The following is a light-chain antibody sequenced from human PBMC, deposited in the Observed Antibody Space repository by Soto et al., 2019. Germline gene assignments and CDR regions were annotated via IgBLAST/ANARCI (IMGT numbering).Light chain of an antibody. CDR1: QSVSSRY. J-gene: IGKJ3*01. CDR3: QHYGRSPSP. V-gene: IGKV3-20*01. Sequence: EIVLKQSRGTLSLSPGERATLSCRASQSVSSRYLAWYQQKPGQAPRLLIYGASNRATGIPDRFSGSASGTDFTLIISCLAPEDFAVYYRQHYGRSPSPFGPGTKLDIK. CDR2: GAS.